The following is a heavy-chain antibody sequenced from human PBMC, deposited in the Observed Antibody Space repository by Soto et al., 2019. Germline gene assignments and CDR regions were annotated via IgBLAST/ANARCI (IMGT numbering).Heavy chain of an antibody. CDR1: GFTFSSYA. Sequence: EVQLLESGGGLVQPGGSLRLSCAASGFTFSSYAMTWVRQGPGKGLEWVSSISGSGGSTYYADSVKGRFTISRDNSKNPLYLQMRSLRADDTAVYYCSKSLANLLLYFFDYWGRGTLVTVSS. CDR3: SKSLANLLLYFFDY. CDR2: ISGSGGST. J-gene: IGHJ4*02. V-gene: IGHV3-23*01. D-gene: IGHD3-10*01.